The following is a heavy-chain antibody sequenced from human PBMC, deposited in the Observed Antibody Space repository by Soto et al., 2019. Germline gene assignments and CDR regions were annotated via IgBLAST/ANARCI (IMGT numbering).Heavy chain of an antibody. Sequence: PGGSLRLSCAVSGFTFSSYAMSWVRQAPGEGLEWVSATSGGGGSTYYADSVKGRFTISRDNSKNTLYLQMNSLRAGDTAVYYCATALGATTGRGPYFDYWGQGTLVTVSS. CDR1: GFTFSSYA. J-gene: IGHJ4*02. V-gene: IGHV3-23*01. CDR2: TSGGGGST. CDR3: ATALGATTGRGPYFDY. D-gene: IGHD1-26*01.